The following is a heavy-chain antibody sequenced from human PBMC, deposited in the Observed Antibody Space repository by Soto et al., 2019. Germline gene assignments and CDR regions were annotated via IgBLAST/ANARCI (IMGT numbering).Heavy chain of an antibody. CDR3: ARPTVTTWGGLGAFDI. CDR1: DGSIISYY. CDR2: IYYSGST. V-gene: IGHV4-59*08. Sequence: SSETLSLTSTVSDGSIISYYWRWIRQTPGKGLEWIGYIYYSGSTNYNPSLKSRVTISVDTSKNQFSLKLSSVTAADTAVYYCARPTVTTWGGLGAFDIWGQGTMVTVSS. D-gene: IGHD4-17*01. J-gene: IGHJ3*02.